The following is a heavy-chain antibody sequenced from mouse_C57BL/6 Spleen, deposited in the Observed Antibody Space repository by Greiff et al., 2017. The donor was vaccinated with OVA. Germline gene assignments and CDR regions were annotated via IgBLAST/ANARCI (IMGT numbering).Heavy chain of an antibody. J-gene: IGHJ3*01. CDR1: GFTFSDYY. Sequence: EVKLVESEGGLVQPGSSMTLSCTASGFTFSDYYMAWVRQVPEKGLEWVANINYDGSSTYYLDSLKSRFIISRDNAKNILYLQMSSLKSEDTATYYCAREGYDGYYVGFAYWGQGTLVTVSA. D-gene: IGHD2-3*01. V-gene: IGHV5-16*01. CDR2: INYDGSST. CDR3: AREGYDGYYVGFAY.